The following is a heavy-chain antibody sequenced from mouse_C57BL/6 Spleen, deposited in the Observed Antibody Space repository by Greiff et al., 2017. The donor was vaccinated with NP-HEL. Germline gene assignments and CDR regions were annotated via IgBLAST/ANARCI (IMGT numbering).Heavy chain of an antibody. J-gene: IGHJ3*01. V-gene: IGHV1-9*01. Sequence: VQLQQSGAELMKPGASVKLSCKATGYTFTGYWIEWVKQRPGHGLEWIGEILPGSGSTNYNEKFKGKATFTADTSSNTAYMQLSSLTTEDSAIYYCARGLHYYGSSYASWFAYWGQGTLVTVSA. CDR3: ARGLHYYGSSYASWFAY. D-gene: IGHD1-1*01. CDR1: GYTFTGYW. CDR2: ILPGSGST.